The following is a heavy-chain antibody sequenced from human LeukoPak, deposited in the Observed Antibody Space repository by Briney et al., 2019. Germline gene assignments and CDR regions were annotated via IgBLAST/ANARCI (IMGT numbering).Heavy chain of an antibody. CDR3: AKDRGAGWLHDAFDI. D-gene: IGHD6-19*01. CDR2: IGYGGGSS. V-gene: IGHV3-23*01. Sequence: PGGSLRLSCAASGFMFSTYAMSWVRQAPGQGLEWVAAIGYGGGSSYYAHSVEGRFTTARDNSNNTLFLHMSSLRPEDTAVYYCAKDRGAGWLHDAFDIWGLGTLITVSS. J-gene: IGHJ3*02. CDR1: GFMFSTYA.